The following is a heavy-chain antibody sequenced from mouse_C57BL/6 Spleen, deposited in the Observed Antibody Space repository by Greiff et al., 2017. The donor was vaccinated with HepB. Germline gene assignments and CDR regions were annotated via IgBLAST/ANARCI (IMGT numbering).Heavy chain of an antibody. D-gene: IGHD4-1*01. J-gene: IGHJ4*01. CDR1: GFTFSSYA. CDR2: ISDGGSYT. CDR3: ARETGWGAMDY. V-gene: IGHV5-4*01. Sequence: EVQGVESGGGLVKPGGSLKLSCAASGFTFSSYAMSWVRQTPEKRLEWVATISDGGSYTYYPDNVKGRFTISRDNAKNNLYLQMSHLKSEDTAMYYCARETGWGAMDYWGQGTSVTVSS.